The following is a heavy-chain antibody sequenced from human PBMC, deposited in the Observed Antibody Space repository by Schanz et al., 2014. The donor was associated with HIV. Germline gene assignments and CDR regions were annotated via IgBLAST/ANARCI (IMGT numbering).Heavy chain of an antibody. CDR2: ISYDGRNK. D-gene: IGHD2-15*01. CDR1: AFTFRSYA. CDR3: ARGGIWEWDQPDFDY. V-gene: IGHV3-30*04. Sequence: QVQLVESGGGVVQPGRSLRLSCAASAFTFRSYALHWVRQAPGKGLDWVAGISYDGRNKYYADSVKGRFTISRDNSKNTLYLQINSLRAEDTAVYYCARGGIWEWDQPDFDYWGQGTLVTVSS. J-gene: IGHJ4*02.